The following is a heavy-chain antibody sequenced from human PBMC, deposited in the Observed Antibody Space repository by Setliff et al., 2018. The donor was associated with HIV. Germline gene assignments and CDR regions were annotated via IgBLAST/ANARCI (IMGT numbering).Heavy chain of an antibody. CDR3: ARHHYDVLSGYYTLKY. CDR1: GGSISSGGYF. D-gene: IGHD3-3*01. CDR2: IYYSGST. V-gene: IGHV4-30-4*08. Sequence: PSETLSLTCTVSGGSISSGGYFWSWIRQLPGKGLEWIGYIYYSGSTFYNPSLKSRVSISVDTSKNQFSLKLSSVTAADTAVYYCARHHYDVLSGYYTLKYWGQGMLVTVSS. J-gene: IGHJ4*02.